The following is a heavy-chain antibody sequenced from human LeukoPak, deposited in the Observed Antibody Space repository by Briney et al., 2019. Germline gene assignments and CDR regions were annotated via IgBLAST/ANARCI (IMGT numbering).Heavy chain of an antibody. Sequence: PGGSLRLSCAASGFTFSSYSMNWVRQPPGKGLEWIGEINHSGSTNYNPSLKSRVTISVDTSKNQFSLKLSSVTAADTAVYYCARGRGSWGYWGQGTLVTVSS. CDR2: INHSGST. CDR3: ARGRGSWGY. D-gene: IGHD1-26*01. V-gene: IGHV4-34*01. J-gene: IGHJ4*02. CDR1: GFTFSSYS.